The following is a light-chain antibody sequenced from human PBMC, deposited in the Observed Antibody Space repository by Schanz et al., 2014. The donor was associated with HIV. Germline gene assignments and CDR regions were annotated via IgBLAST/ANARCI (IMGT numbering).Light chain of an antibody. CDR2: DVT. V-gene: IGLV2-14*03. CDR3: SSYTSSSTWV. CDR1: ESDVGGYNY. Sequence: QSALTQPASVSGTPGQSITISCTGSESDVGGYNYVSWHQQHPGKAPKLMIYDVTDRPSGVSNRFSGSKSGNTASLTISGIQSEDEADYYCSSYTSSSTWVFGGGTKLTVL. J-gene: IGLJ3*02.